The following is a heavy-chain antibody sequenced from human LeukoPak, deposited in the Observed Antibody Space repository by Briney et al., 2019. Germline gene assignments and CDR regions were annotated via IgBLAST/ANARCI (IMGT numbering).Heavy chain of an antibody. V-gene: IGHV3-74*01. CDR3: ARDVPHNWFDT. J-gene: IGHJ5*02. CDR2: INSDGGGA. Sequence: GGSLRLSCAASGITFGNNWLHWVRQGPGKGLVWISRINSDGGGAIYADSVKGRFTVSRDNAKNTLYLQMNSLRAEDTAVYYCARDVPHNWFDTWGQGTLVTVSS. CDR1: GITFGNNW.